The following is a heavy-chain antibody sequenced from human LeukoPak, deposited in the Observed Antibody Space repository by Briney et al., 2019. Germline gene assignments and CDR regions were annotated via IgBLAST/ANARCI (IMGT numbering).Heavy chain of an antibody. CDR3: ARGQSGGYCTNGVCYMGWFDP. CDR1: GGSISSYY. CDR2: IYYSGST. J-gene: IGHJ5*02. V-gene: IGHV4-59*01. D-gene: IGHD2-8*01. Sequence: SETLSPTCTVSGGSISSYYWSWIRQPPGKGLEWIGYIYYSGSTNYNPSLKSRVTISVDTSKNQFSLKLSSVTAADTAVYYCARGQSGGYCTNGVCYMGWFDPWGQGTLVTVSS.